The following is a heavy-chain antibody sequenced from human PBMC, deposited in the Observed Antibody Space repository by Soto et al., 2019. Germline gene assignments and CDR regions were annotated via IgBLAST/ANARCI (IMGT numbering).Heavy chain of an antibody. J-gene: IGHJ4*02. V-gene: IGHV1-3*01. Sequence: ASVKVSCKASGYTFTSYATHWVRQAPGQRLEWMGWINAGNGNTKYSQKFQGRVTITRDTSASTAYMELSSLRSEDTAVYYCARDEGAAAGTLGGYWRQGTLVTVSS. CDR1: GYTFTSYA. CDR3: ARDEGAAAGTLGGY. D-gene: IGHD6-13*01. CDR2: INAGNGNT.